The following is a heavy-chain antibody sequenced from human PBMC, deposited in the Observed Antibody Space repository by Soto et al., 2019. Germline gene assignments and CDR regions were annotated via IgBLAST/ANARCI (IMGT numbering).Heavy chain of an antibody. J-gene: IGHJ4*02. CDR1: RGSMGSGDYY. Sequence: PSETLSLTCIASRGSMGSGDYYWSWIRQPPGKGLEWLGHTLHSGYTYYNPSLTSRVTISVDTSKSQFSLKLTSVTAADTAVYCGGRGLHDFIFDYWGRGTLVTVSS. V-gene: IGHV4-30-4*01. CDR2: TLHSGYT. D-gene: IGHD3-3*01. CDR3: GRGLHDFIFDY.